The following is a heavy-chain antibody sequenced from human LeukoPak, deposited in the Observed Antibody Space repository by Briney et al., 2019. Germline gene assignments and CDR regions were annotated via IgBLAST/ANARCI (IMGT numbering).Heavy chain of an antibody. CDR3: ARRFGYCSSTSCSRRYFDL. CDR2: INHSGST. V-gene: IGHV4-34*01. J-gene: IGHJ2*01. D-gene: IGHD2-2*03. Sequence: SETLSLTRAVYGGSFSGYYWSWIRQPPGKGLEWIGEINHSGSTNYNPSLKSRVTISVDTSKNQFSLKLSSVTAADTAVYYCARRFGYCSSTSCSRRYFDLWGRGTLVTVSS. CDR1: GGSFSGYY.